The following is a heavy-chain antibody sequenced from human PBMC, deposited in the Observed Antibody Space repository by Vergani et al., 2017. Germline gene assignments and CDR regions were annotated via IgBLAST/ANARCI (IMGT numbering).Heavy chain of an antibody. D-gene: IGHD6-13*01. Sequence: EVQLVESGGGLVQPGGSLRLSCAASGFTFSSYWMSWVRQAPGKGLEWVANIKQDGSEKYYVDSVKGRFTISRDNAKNSLYLQMNSLRAEDTAVYYCRLAAGTALTFDYWGQGTLVTVSS. CDR1: GFTFSSYW. CDR2: IKQDGSEK. J-gene: IGHJ4*02. V-gene: IGHV3-7*01. CDR3: RLAAGTALTFDY.